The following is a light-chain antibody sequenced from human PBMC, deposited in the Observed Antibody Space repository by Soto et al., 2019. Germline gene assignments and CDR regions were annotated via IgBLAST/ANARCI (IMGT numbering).Light chain of an antibody. CDR2: GAF. CDR3: QQRSNWPPT. V-gene: IGKV3-15*01. Sequence: EIVMTQSPVTLSVSPGERATLSCRASQSINSNLAWYQQKPGQAPSLLIYGAFTRATGIPARFSGTGPGTEFTLTISSLQSEDLALYYCQQRSNWPPTFXQGTRLEIK. CDR1: QSINSN. J-gene: IGKJ5*01.